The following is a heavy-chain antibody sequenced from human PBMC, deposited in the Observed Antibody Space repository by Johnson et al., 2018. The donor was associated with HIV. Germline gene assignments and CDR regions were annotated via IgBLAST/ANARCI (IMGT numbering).Heavy chain of an antibody. CDR2: INWSSGRI. D-gene: IGHD6-19*01. CDR1: GFNFDDYA. V-gene: IGHV3-9*01. Sequence: VQLVESGGGLVQPGRSLRLSCAASGFNFDDYAMHWVRQTPGKGLEWVSGINWSSGRIAYTDSVKGRFTISRDNAKNSLYLQMDRLSVEDTALYHCVKGMEQWLLLGGFHIWGQGTMVSVSS. J-gene: IGHJ3*02. CDR3: VKGMEQWLLLGGFHI.